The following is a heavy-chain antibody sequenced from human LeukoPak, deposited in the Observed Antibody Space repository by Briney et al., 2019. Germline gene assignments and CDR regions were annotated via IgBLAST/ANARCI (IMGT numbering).Heavy chain of an antibody. CDR3: AREFQQRIAVAHYYYGMDV. Sequence: ASVKVSCKASGYTFTSYGISWVRQAPGQGLEWMGWISAYNGNTNYAQKLQGRVTMTTDTSTSTAYMELRSLRSDDTAVYYCAREFQQRIAVAHYYYGMDVWGQGTTVTVSS. CDR1: GYTFTSYG. CDR2: ISAYNGNT. V-gene: IGHV1-18*01. J-gene: IGHJ6*02. D-gene: IGHD6-19*01.